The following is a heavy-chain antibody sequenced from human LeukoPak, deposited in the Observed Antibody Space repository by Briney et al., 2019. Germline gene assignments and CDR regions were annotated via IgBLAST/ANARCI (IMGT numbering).Heavy chain of an antibody. Sequence: GGSLRLSCAASRFSFSAYPMGWVRRAPGKGLEWVSVIYSGGSTYYADSVKGRFTISRDSSKNTLYLQMNSLRAEDTAVYYCARDPLGSYLDYWGQGTLVTVSS. CDR3: ARDPLGSYLDY. CDR2: IYSGGST. V-gene: IGHV3-66*01. CDR1: RFSFSAYP. J-gene: IGHJ4*02. D-gene: IGHD3-10*01.